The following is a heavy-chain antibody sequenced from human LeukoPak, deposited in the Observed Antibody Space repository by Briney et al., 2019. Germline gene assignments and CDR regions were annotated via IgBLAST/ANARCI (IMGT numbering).Heavy chain of an antibody. V-gene: IGHV4-39*07. CDR2: IYYSGST. J-gene: IGHJ5*02. CDR3: ARDLVGANWFDP. CDR1: GGSISSSSYY. Sequence: PSETLSLTCTVSGGSISSSSYYWGWIRQPPGKGLEWIGSIYYSGSTYYNPSLKSRVTISVDTSKNQFSLKLSSVTAADTAVYYCARDLVGANWFDPWGQGTLVTVSS. D-gene: IGHD1-26*01.